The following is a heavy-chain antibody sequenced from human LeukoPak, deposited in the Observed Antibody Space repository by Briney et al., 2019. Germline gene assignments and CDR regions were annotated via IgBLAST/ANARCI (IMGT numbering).Heavy chain of an antibody. D-gene: IGHD6-6*01. CDR3: VRGIAARPNYFDY. Sequence: SETLSLTCTVSGGSISSSSYYWGWIRQPPGKGLEWIGSIYYSGSTYYNPSLKSRVTISVDTSKNQFSLKLSSVTAADTAVYYCVRGIAARPNYFDYWGQGTLVTVSS. CDR2: IYYSGST. V-gene: IGHV4-39*01. CDR1: GGSISSSSYY. J-gene: IGHJ4*02.